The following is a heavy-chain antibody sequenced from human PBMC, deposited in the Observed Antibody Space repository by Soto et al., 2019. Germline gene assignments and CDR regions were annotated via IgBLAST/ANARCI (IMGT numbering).Heavy chain of an antibody. CDR3: AKSGEPGVVAAPSFDY. V-gene: IGHV3-9*01. CDR2: ISANGGSI. CDR1: GFTFDDYA. D-gene: IGHD2-15*01. Sequence: EVQLVESGGRLVQPGKSLRLSCAASGFTFDDYAMHWVRQVPGKGLEWVSGISANGGSIRYGDSVKGRFTISRDNAKNSLFLQMNSLSAEDTALYYCAKSGEPGVVAAPSFDYWGQGTLVTVSS. J-gene: IGHJ4*02.